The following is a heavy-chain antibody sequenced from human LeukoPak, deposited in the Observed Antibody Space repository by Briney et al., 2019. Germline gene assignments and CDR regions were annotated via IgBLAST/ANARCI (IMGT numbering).Heavy chain of an antibody. CDR2: IYYSGST. D-gene: IGHD3-10*01. Sequence: PSETLSLTCTVSGGSISSGDYYWSWIRQPPGKGLEWIGYIYYSGSTYYNPSLKSRVTISVDTSKNQFSLKLSSVTAADTAVYYCARDMGTRGVPDGMDVWGQGTTVTVSS. CDR1: GGSISSGDYY. J-gene: IGHJ6*02. CDR3: ARDMGTRGVPDGMDV. V-gene: IGHV4-30-4*02.